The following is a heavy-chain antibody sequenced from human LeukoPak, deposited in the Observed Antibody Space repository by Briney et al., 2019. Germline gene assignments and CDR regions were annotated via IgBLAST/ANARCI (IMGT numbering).Heavy chain of an antibody. J-gene: IGHJ4*02. CDR2: ISYDGSNK. CDR3: AGDEGREQQLVPPGDY. Sequence: GRSLRLSCAASGFTFSSYAMHWVRQAPGKGLEWVAVISYDGSNKYYADSVKGRFTISRDNSKNTLYLQMNSLRAEDTAVYYCAGDEGREQQLVPPGDYWGQGTLVTVSS. V-gene: IGHV3-30-3*01. CDR1: GFTFSSYA. D-gene: IGHD6-13*01.